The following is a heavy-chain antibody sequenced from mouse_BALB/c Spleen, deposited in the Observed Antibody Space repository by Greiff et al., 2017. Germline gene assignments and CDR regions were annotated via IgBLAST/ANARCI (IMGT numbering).Heavy chain of an antibody. D-gene: IGHD1-1*01. CDR1: GFTFSSYA. CDR3: ARDYYSSAWFAY. V-gene: IGHV5-6-5*01. Sequence: EVQGVESGGGLVKPGGSLKLSCAASGFTFSSYAMSWVRQTPEKRLEWVASISSGGSTYYPDSVKGRFTISRDNARNILYLQMSSLRSEDTAMYYCARDYYSSAWFAYWGQGTLVTVSA. CDR2: ISSGGST. J-gene: IGHJ3*01.